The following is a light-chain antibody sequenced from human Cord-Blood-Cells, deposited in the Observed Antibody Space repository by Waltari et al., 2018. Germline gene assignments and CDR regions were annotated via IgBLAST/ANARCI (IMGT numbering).Light chain of an antibody. Sequence: ELVMPQSSATLSVSPGPRATLSCRARQSIRSNLAWYQQKPGQAPRLLIYVASTRATGIPARFSGSGSGTEFTLTISSLQSEDFAVYYCQQYNNLPVTFGGGTKVEIK. V-gene: IGKV3-15*01. CDR2: VAS. CDR1: QSIRSN. J-gene: IGKJ4*01. CDR3: QQYNNLPVT.